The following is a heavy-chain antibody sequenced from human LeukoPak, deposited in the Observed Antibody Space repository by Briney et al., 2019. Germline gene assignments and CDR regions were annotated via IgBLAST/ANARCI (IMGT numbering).Heavy chain of an antibody. CDR3: TRQANSAWYSDH. Sequence: ASVKVSCKTSGYTFTDFYMHWVRQAPGQGLEWMGWINANTGGRTYAQKFQGRGTMTRDTSITTVYMELISLTSDDTALYYCTRQANSAWYSDHWGQGTLVTVSS. V-gene: IGHV1-2*02. CDR1: GYTFTDFY. CDR2: INANTGGR. J-gene: IGHJ4*02. D-gene: IGHD3-16*01.